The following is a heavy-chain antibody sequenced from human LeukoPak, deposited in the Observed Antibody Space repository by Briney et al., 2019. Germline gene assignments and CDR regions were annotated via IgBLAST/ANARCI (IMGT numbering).Heavy chain of an antibody. CDR1: GGSISSYY. V-gene: IGHV4-59*12. J-gene: IGHJ4*02. CDR2: IYYSGST. D-gene: IGHD6-13*01. CDR3: ARDGVIAAAGLSLFDY. Sequence: SETLSLTCTVSGGSISSYYWSWIRQPPGKGLEWIGYIYYSGSTNYNPSLKSRVTISVDTSKNQFSLKLSSVTAADTAVYYCARDGVIAAAGLSLFDYWGQGTLVTVSS.